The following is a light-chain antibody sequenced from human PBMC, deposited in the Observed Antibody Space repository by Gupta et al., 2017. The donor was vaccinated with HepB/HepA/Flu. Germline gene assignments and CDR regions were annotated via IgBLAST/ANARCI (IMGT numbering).Light chain of an antibody. CDR2: WAS. V-gene: IGKV4-1*01. J-gene: IGKJ2*02. Sequence: DIVMTQSPDSLAVSLGERATINCRSSQSVLYSSTNKNYLAWYQQKPGQPPKLLISWASTRESGVPDRFSGSGYGTDFTLTISSRQAEDVAVYYCQQEYCTLCSFGQGTXLEIK. CDR3: QQEYCTLCS. CDR1: QSVLYSSTNKNY.